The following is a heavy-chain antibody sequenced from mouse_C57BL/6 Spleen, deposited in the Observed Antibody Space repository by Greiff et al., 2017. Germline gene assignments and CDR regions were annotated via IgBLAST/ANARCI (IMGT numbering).Heavy chain of an antibody. CDR3: APTTGISGYFDY. V-gene: IGHV1-74*01. Sequence: QVQLQQPGAELVKPGASVKVSCKASGYTFTSYWMHWVKQRPGQGLEWIGRIHPSDSDTNYNQKFKGKDTLTVDKSSSTSYMQLSSLTSEDSAVYYCAPTTGISGYFDYWGQGTPLTVSS. CDR2: IHPSDSDT. CDR1: GYTFTSYW. J-gene: IGHJ2*01. D-gene: IGHD4-1*02.